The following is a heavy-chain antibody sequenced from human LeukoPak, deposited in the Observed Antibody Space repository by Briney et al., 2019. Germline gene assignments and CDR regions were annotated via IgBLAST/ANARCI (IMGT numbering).Heavy chain of an antibody. CDR1: GFTFSSYG. CDR3: TRANKGVYARAGEDWFDP. CDR2: IWYDGSNK. D-gene: IGHD2-8*01. Sequence: GGSLRLSCAASGFTFSSYGMHWVRQAPGKGLEGVAVIWYDGSNKYYADSVKGRFTISRDNSKNTLYLQMNSLGAEDTAVYYCTRANKGVYARAGEDWFDPWGQGTLVTVSS. J-gene: IGHJ5*02. V-gene: IGHV3-33*01.